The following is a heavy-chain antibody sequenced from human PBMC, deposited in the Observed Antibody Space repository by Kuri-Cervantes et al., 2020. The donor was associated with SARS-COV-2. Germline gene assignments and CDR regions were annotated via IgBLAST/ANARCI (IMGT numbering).Heavy chain of an antibody. CDR3: STEVGATSFDH. Sequence: GESLKISCAASGFTFGSYSMTWVRQAPGKGLEWVSSITGGGAYISYADSVKGRFTISRDNSKNTLYLQMNSLRAEDTAVYYCSTEVGATSFDHWGQGILVTVSS. CDR2: ITGGGAYI. J-gene: IGHJ4*02. V-gene: IGHV3-21*01. CDR1: GFTFGSYS. D-gene: IGHD1-26*01.